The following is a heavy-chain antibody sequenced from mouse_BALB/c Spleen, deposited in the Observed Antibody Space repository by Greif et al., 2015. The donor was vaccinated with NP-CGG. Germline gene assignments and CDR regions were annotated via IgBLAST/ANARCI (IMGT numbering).Heavy chain of an antibody. Sequence: VQLQQSGPELVKPGASVKISCKASGYTFTDYYINWVNQKPGQGLEWIGWIYPGSGNTKYNEKFKGKATLTVDTSSSTAYVQFSSLTSEDTAVYFCARRTGTEAMDYWGQGTSVTVSS. V-gene: IGHV1-84*02. D-gene: IGHD4-1*01. CDR1: GYTFTDYY. CDR2: IYPGSGNT. CDR3: ARRTGTEAMDY. J-gene: IGHJ4*01.